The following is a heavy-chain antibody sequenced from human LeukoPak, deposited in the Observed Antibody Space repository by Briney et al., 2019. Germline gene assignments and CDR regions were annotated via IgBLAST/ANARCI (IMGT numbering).Heavy chain of an antibody. Sequence: GGSLRLSCAASGFTFSSYWISWVRQAPGKGLEWVANIKEDGSEKYYVDSVKGRFTISRDNAKNSLYLQMNSLRAEDTAVYYCARDPAAWDYWGQGTLVTVSS. CDR1: GFTFSSYW. CDR3: ARDPAAWDY. CDR2: IKEDGSEK. D-gene: IGHD6-13*01. V-gene: IGHV3-7*01. J-gene: IGHJ4*02.